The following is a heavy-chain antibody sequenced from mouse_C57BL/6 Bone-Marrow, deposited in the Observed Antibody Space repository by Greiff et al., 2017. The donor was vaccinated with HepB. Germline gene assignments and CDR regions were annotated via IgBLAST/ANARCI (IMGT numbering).Heavy chain of an antibody. V-gene: IGHV5-4*03. Sequence: EVKLVESGGGLVKPGGSLKLSCAASGFTFSSYAMSWVRQTPEKRLEWVATISDGGSYTYYPDNVKGRFPISRDNAKNNLYLQMSHLKSEDTAMYYCARSQIYYGNLFDYWGQGTTLTVSS. D-gene: IGHD2-1*01. CDR2: ISDGGSYT. J-gene: IGHJ2*01. CDR3: ARSQIYYGNLFDY. CDR1: GFTFSSYA.